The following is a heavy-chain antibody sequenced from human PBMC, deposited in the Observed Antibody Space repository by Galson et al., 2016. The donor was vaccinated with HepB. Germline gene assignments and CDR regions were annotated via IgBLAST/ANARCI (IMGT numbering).Heavy chain of an antibody. D-gene: IGHD2-2*01. CDR1: GFTFSRYA. CDR3: AKDLDIVVVPSAIDY. Sequence: SLRLSCAASGFTFSRYAMSWVRQAPGKGLEWVSVLSGSGDRRYYADFVKGRFIISRDNSKNTVYLQMNSLRVEDTAVYYCAKDLDIVVVPSAIDYWGQGTLVTVSS. V-gene: IGHV3-23*01. CDR2: LSGSGDRR. J-gene: IGHJ4*02.